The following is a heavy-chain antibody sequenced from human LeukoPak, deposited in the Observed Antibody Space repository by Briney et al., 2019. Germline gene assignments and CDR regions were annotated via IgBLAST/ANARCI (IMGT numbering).Heavy chain of an antibody. V-gene: IGHV3-30*04. CDR3: VRQSTGLDY. D-gene: IGHD5/OR15-5a*01. CDR2: IESDGRNK. CDR1: GFTFSTHT. J-gene: IGHJ4*02. Sequence: PGRSLRLSCAPSGFTFSTHTMHWVRQAPGKGLEWVAVIESDGRNKYYAESVRGRFTISRDNSRNTLYLQSDSLRSEDTAVYYCVRQSTGLDYWGQGTLVTVSS.